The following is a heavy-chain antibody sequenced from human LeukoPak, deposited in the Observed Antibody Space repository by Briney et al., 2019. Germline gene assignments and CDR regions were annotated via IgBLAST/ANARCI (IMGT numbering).Heavy chain of an antibody. V-gene: IGHV3-23*01. J-gene: IGHJ4*02. CDR1: GFTFSSYA. CDR3: VNHPSSGYPSDY. Sequence: PGGSLRLSCAASGFTFSSYAMSWVRQAPGKGLEWVSAISGSGGGTYYADSVKGRFTISRDNSKSTLYLQMNSLRAEDTAVYYCVNHPSSGYPSDYWGQGTLVTVSS. CDR2: ISGSGGGT. D-gene: IGHD3-22*01.